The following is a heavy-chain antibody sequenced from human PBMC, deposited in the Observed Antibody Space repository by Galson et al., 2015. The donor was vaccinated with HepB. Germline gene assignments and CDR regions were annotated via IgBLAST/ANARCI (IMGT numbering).Heavy chain of an antibody. CDR1: GFTFSGSA. J-gene: IGHJ4*02. CDR2: IRSKANSYAT. Sequence: SLRLSCAASGFTFSGSAMHWVRQASGKGLEWVGRIRSKANSYATAYAASVKGRFTISRDDSKNTAYLQMNSLKTEDTAVYYCTRHLRDSPTDYWGQRTLVTVSS. V-gene: IGHV3-73*01. D-gene: IGHD3-22*01. CDR3: TRHLRDSPTDY.